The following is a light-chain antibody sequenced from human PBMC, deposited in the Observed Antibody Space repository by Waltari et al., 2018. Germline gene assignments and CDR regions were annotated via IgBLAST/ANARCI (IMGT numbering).Light chain of an antibody. V-gene: IGKV2-30*01. CDR3: GQGTHWPPWT. CDR1: QSLVYRDGNTY. Sequence: DVVMTQSPRSLSVTPGQSASISCRSSQSLVYRDGNTYLSWYQQKPGQPPRLLIYKVSNRDSGVPDRFSGSGAGTDFTLKSTRVEAEDVGVYYCGQGTHWPPWTFGQGTKVEI. J-gene: IGKJ1*01. CDR2: KVS.